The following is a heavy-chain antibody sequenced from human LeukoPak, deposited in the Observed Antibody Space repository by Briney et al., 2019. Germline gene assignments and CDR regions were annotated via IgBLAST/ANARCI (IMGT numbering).Heavy chain of an antibody. Sequence: GGSLRLSCAASGFTFSSYSMNWVRQAPGKGLVWVSSISSSSSYIYYADSVKGRFTISRDNARNSLYLQMNSLRAEDTAVYYCARDVFRISGGMDVWGQGTTVTVSS. CDR3: ARDVFRISGGMDV. D-gene: IGHD2-21*01. CDR1: GFTFSSYS. V-gene: IGHV3-21*01. J-gene: IGHJ6*02. CDR2: ISSSSSYI.